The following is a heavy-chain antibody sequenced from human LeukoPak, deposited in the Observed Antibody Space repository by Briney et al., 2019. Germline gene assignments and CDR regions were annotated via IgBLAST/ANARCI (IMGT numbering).Heavy chain of an antibody. CDR1: GFTFSRFA. CDR2: IINSGTIT. D-gene: IGHD3-10*01. V-gene: IGHV3-23*01. CDR3: TTESFHF. Sequence: GGSLRLSCAVSGFTFSRFAMNWVRQAPGKVLEWVSIIINSGTITSYADSVKGRFTISRDNSKNTVYLQMNSLRGEDTALYYCTTESFHFWGQGSLVAVSS. J-gene: IGHJ4*02.